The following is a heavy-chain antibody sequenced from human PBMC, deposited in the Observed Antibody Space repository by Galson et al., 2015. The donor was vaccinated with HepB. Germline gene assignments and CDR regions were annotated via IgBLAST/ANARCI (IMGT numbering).Heavy chain of an antibody. CDR1: SGSFSGYY. CDR2: INHSGST. J-gene: IGHJ4*02. D-gene: IGHD3-22*01. V-gene: IGHV4-34*01. Sequence: TLSLTCAVYSGSFSGYYWGWIRQPPGKGLEWIGEINHSGSTHYNTSLTSRLIISIDRPTTQFSLKLRSVTAADTAVYWCARARYYYDSHRYYFDYWGQGTLVTVSS. CDR3: ARARYYYDSHRYYFDY.